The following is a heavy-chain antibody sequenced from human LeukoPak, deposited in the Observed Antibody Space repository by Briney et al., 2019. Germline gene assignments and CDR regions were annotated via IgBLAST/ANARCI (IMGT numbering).Heavy chain of an antibody. CDR1: GFTFSSYS. CDR2: ISSSSSYI. Sequence: PGGSLRLSCAASGFTFSSYSMNWVRQAPGKGLEWVSSISSSSSYIFYADSVKGRFTISRDNAKSSLYLQMNSLRAEDTAVYYCARDRGDGYNSYWGQGTLVTVSS. CDR3: ARDRGDGYNSY. D-gene: IGHD5-24*01. V-gene: IGHV3-21*01. J-gene: IGHJ4*02.